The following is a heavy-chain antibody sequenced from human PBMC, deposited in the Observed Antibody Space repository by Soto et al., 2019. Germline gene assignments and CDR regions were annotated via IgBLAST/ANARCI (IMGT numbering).Heavy chain of an antibody. CDR2: ISAYNGNT. CDR1: GYTFTSYG. Sequence: ASVKVSCKASGYTFTSYGNSWVRQAPGQGLEWMGWISAYNGNTNYAQKLQGRVTMTTDTSKSTAYMELRSLRSDDTAVYYCARDESGMTSDYWGQGTLVTVSS. V-gene: IGHV1-18*04. D-gene: IGHD6-13*01. J-gene: IGHJ4*02. CDR3: ARDESGMTSDY.